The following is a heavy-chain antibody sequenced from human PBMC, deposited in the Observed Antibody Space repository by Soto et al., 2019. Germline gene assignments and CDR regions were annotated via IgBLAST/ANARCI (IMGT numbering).Heavy chain of an antibody. J-gene: IGHJ6*03. CDR1: GYTFTSYD. D-gene: IGHD3-10*01. CDR3: ARVELLWFGELFSPPENYYYYMDV. Sequence: GAAVKVSCKASGYTFTSYDINWVRQATGQGLEWMGWMNPNSGNTGYAQKFQGRVTMTRNTSISTAYMELSSLRSEDTAVYYCARVELLWFGELFSPPENYYYYMDVWGKGTTVTVSS. V-gene: IGHV1-8*01. CDR2: MNPNSGNT.